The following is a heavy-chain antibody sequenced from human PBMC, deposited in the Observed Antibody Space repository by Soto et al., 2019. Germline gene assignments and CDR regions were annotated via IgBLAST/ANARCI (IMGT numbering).Heavy chain of an antibody. CDR2: VNSDGSAT. V-gene: IGHV3-74*01. Sequence: EVQLVESGGGLVQPGGSLRLSCAASGFTFSSSWMHWVRQAPGKGLVWVSRVNSDGSATSYADSVMGRFTISRDNAKNTLYLQMNRLRAEDTAVYYCARGGSLNWYFDLWGRGTLVTVSS. D-gene: IGHD1-26*01. CDR1: GFTFSSSW. CDR3: ARGGSLNWYFDL. J-gene: IGHJ2*01.